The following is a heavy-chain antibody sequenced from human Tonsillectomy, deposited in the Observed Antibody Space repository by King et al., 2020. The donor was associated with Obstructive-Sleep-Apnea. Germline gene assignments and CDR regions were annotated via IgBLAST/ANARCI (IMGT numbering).Heavy chain of an antibody. CDR1: GASISTAGSF. V-gene: IGHV4-31*03. CDR3: ARSFYYDPLDY. CDR2: IDYSGST. Sequence: PLQESGPRLVRPSETLSLTCTVSGASISTAGSFWSWVRQLPGKGLEWIGYIDYSGSTNYNPSLQSRLTMSVDTSQNQFSLELSSVTAADTAVFYCARSFYYDPLDYWGQGILVTVSS. J-gene: IGHJ4*02. D-gene: IGHD3-22*01.